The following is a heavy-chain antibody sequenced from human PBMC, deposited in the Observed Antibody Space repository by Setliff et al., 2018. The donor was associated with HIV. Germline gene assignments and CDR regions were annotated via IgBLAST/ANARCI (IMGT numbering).Heavy chain of an antibody. D-gene: IGHD4-17*01. CDR2: ISSTSSDI. V-gene: IGHV3-21*01. Sequence: GGSLRLSCAASGFSFSTYTMNWVRQAPGKGLEWVSSISSTSSDIYYADSVKGRFTISRDNAKNSLYLQMNSLRAEDTAVYYCARVLRIMTTVTTGRDYYYYMDVWGKGTTVTVSS. CDR1: GFSFSTYT. J-gene: IGHJ6*03. CDR3: ARVLRIMTTVTTGRDYYYYMDV.